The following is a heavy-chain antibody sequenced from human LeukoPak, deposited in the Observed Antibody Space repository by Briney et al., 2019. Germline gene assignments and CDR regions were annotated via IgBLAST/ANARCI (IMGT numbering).Heavy chain of an antibody. J-gene: IGHJ4*02. D-gene: IGHD3-9*01. Sequence: GGSLRLSCAASGFTFSSYEMNWVRQAPGKGLEWVSYISSSGSTIYYADSVKGRFTISRDNAKNSLYLQMNSLRAEDTAVYYCARDVILTGPWGYWGQGTPVTVSS. CDR2: ISSSGSTI. V-gene: IGHV3-48*03. CDR1: GFTFSSYE. CDR3: ARDVILTGPWGY.